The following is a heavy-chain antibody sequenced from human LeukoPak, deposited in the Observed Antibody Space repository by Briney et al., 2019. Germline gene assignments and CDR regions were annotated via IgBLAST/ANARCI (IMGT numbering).Heavy chain of an antibody. V-gene: IGHV3-48*03. CDR3: ARISHWAYYMDV. J-gene: IGHJ6*03. CDR2: ISNSGNTK. CDR1: VFTFSSYE. D-gene: IGHD3-16*01. Sequence: GGSLRLSCAASVFTFSSYEMNWIRQAPGKGLEWISYISNSGNTKYYADSVKGRFSISRDNANNSVYLQMNNLRAEDTAVYYCARISHWAYYMDVWGKGTTVTISS.